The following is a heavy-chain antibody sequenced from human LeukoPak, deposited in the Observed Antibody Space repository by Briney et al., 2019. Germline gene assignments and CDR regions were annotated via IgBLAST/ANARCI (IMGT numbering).Heavy chain of an antibody. V-gene: IGHV3-20*04. CDR2: INWNGGST. CDR1: GFTFDDYG. D-gene: IGHD3-22*01. CDR3: ARDKAHRYYYDSSGYYYDAFDI. J-gene: IGHJ3*02. Sequence: GGSLRLSCAASGFTFDDYGMSRVRQAPGKGLEWVSGINWNGGSTGYADSVKGRFTISRDNAKNSLYLQMNSLRAEDTALYYCARDKAHRYYYDSSGYYYDAFDIWGQGTMVTVSS.